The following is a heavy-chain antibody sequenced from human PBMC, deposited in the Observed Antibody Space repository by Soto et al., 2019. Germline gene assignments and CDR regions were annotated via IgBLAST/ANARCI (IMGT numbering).Heavy chain of an antibody. J-gene: IGHJ5*02. CDR1: GYTFTNYY. CDR2: INPSGGST. CDR3: ATSIYSSGWFAH. D-gene: IGHD6-19*01. V-gene: IGHV1-46*01. Sequence: QVQLVQSGAEVRKPGASVKVSCKASGYTFTNYYLHWVRQAPGQGLEWMGIINPSGGSTSYAQNSQGRVTMTRDSSTSTVFMELSSLRFEDTAVYYCATSIYSSGWFAHWGQGTLVTVSS.